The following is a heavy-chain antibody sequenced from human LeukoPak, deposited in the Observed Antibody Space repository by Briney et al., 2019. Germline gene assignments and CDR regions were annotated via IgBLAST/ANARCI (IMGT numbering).Heavy chain of an antibody. CDR3: ARVDGHSHRN. V-gene: IGHV4-39*07. Sequence: SETLSLTCSVSGGSISSSSYYWGWIRQPPGKGLEWIGSIDYSGSTYYNPSLKSRVTISVDTSKNELSLKLSSVTAADTAVYYCARVDGHSHRNWGQGTLVTVSS. D-gene: IGHD5-18*01. CDR1: GGSISSSSYY. CDR2: IDYSGST. J-gene: IGHJ4*02.